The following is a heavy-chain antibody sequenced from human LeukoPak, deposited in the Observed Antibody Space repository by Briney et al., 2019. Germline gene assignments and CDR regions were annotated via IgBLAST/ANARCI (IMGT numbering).Heavy chain of an antibody. Sequence: SETLSLTCTVSGGSISSYCWSWIRQPAGKGLEWIGRIYTSGSTYYNPSLKSRVTMSVDTSKNQFSLKLSSVTAADTAVYYCALTPGYYDSSGYYYWGQGTLVTVSS. J-gene: IGHJ4*02. D-gene: IGHD3-22*01. V-gene: IGHV4-4*07. CDR1: GGSISSYC. CDR2: IYTSGST. CDR3: ALTPGYYDSSGYYY.